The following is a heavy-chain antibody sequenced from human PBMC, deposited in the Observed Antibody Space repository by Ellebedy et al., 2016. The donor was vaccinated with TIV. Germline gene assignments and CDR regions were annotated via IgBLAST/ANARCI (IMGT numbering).Heavy chain of an antibody. D-gene: IGHD3-22*01. CDR1: GFTFSTYG. V-gene: IGHV3-33*01. CDR3: ARDPMIWIFDY. J-gene: IGHJ4*02. Sequence: GESLKISCVASGFTFSTYGMHWVRQAPGKGLEWVAVLWYDGSHEYYADSVKGRFTISRDNSKNALYLQMNSLRGEDTAVYYCARDPMIWIFDYWGQGTLVTVSS. CDR2: LWYDGSHE.